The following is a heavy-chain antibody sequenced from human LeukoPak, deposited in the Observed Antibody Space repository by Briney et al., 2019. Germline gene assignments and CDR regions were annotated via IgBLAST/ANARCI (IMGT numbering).Heavy chain of an antibody. CDR3: ARHRVTYTAYASFDF. Sequence: GESLKISCKGSRYSFTNYWIGWVRQMPGKGLEWMGIVYPGDSDTRYSPSFQGQVTISADKSTSTAYLQWSSLKASDTAMYYCARHRVTYTAYASFDFWGQGTLVTVSS. V-gene: IGHV5-51*01. CDR2: VYPGDSDT. CDR1: RYSFTNYW. D-gene: IGHD5-12*01. J-gene: IGHJ4*02.